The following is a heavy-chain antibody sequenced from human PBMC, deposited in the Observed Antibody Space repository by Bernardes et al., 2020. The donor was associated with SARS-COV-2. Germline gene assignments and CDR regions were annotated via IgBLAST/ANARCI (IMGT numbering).Heavy chain of an antibody. CDR1: GYTFSSYY. D-gene: IGHD3-10*01. V-gene: IGHV1-46*01. Sequence: ASVKVSCKASGYTFSSYYIHWVRQAPGQGLEWMGKINPVDGGTSYAQKFQGRVTLTTDTSTSTAYMDLRDLRSDDTAVYFCAREVMVRISDTYRNGMDLWGQGTTVTVSS. J-gene: IGHJ6*02. CDR2: INPVDGGT. CDR3: AREVMVRISDTYRNGMDL.